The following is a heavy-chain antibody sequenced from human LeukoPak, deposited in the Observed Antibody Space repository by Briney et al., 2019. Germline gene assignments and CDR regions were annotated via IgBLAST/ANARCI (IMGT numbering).Heavy chain of an antibody. D-gene: IGHD1-1*01. V-gene: IGHV3-53*01. CDR1: EFTVSRNY. CDR3: AKRNWNDDTGC. Sequence: PGGSLRLSCTASEFTVSRNYMLWVRQAPGKGLEWVSLIFSNGDTHYADSVKGRFTISTDNSKNTLYLQMNSLRAEDTAVYYCAKRNWNDDTGCWGQGTLVTVSS. J-gene: IGHJ4*02. CDR2: IFSNGDT.